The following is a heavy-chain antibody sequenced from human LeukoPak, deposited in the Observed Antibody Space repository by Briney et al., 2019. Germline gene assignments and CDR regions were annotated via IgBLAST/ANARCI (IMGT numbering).Heavy chain of an antibody. D-gene: IGHD3-9*01. CDR1: GYTFTGYY. J-gene: IGHJ4*02. V-gene: IGHV1-2*02. CDR2: INPNSGGT. CDR3: ARLTDILTGHSDY. Sequence: GASVKVSCKASGYTFTGYYMHWVRQAPGQGLEWMGWINPNSGGTNYAQKFQGRVTMTRDTSISTAYMELSRLRSDDTAVYYCARLTDILTGHSDYWGQGTLVTVSS.